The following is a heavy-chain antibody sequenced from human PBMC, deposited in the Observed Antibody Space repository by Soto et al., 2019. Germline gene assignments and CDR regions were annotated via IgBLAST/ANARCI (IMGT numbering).Heavy chain of an antibody. CDR3: ARDFRDTLLVD. J-gene: IGHJ4*02. V-gene: IGHV1-2*02. CDR2: INPNTGGT. D-gene: IGHD5-18*01. CDR1: GYTFSAYY. Sequence: ASVKVSCKASGYTFSAYYMHWVRQAPGQGLEWLGWINPNTGGTYSAQRFQGRVTLTRDTSISTAYMELTSLTSDDAAVYYCARDFRDTLLVDWGPGPLVTVSS.